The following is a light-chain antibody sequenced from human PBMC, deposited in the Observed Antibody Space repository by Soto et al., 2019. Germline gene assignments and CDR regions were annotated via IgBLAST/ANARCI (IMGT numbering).Light chain of an antibody. CDR1: NSDVGSYNY. J-gene: IGLJ3*02. Sequence: QSALTQPASVSGSPGQSITISCTGTNSDVGSYNYVSWHQQHPGKAPKLMIYNVYDRPSGISNRFSGSKSGNTASLTISGLRAEDEADYYCTSFTTTNIWVFGGGTKLTVL. CDR3: TSFTTTNIWV. V-gene: IGLV2-14*03. CDR2: NVY.